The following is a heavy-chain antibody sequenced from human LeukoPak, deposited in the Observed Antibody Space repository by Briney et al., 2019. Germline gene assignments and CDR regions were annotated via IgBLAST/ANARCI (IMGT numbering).Heavy chain of an antibody. Sequence: GGSLRLSCVASGFTSSAFWMSWVRQAPGKGLDWVSSITRGSSTRYYADSVKGRFTISRDDGKTSLYLHMNSLRVDDTAVYFCARDATVASSPNWFDPWGQGTLVTVSS. J-gene: IGHJ5*02. CDR2: ITRGSSTR. D-gene: IGHD6-19*01. V-gene: IGHV3-48*01. CDR3: ARDATVASSPNWFDP. CDR1: GFTSSAFW.